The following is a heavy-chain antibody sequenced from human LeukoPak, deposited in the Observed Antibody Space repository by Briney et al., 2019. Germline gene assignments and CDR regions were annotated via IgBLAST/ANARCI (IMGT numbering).Heavy chain of an antibody. CDR3: ARRSSSLDY. D-gene: IGHD6-6*01. V-gene: IGHV1-46*01. CDR2: INPSGGST. Sequence: ASVKVSCKASGYTFTRYYMHWVRQAPGQGLEWMGIINPSGGSTSYAQKFQGRVTVTRDMSTSTVYMELSSLRSEDTAVYYCARRSSSLDYWGQGTLVTVSS. J-gene: IGHJ4*02. CDR1: GYTFTRYY.